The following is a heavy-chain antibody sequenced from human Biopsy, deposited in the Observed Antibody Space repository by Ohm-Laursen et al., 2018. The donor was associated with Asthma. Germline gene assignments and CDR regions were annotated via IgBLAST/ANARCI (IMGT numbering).Heavy chain of an antibody. CDR1: GFAFGSYG. V-gene: IGHV3-33*01. Sequence: SLRLSCTASGFAFGSYGLHWVRQAPGKGLEWVADIWFDGSNKHYADSVKGRFTISRDNSRNTLYLQMNSLRAEDTALYYCGRERSYMVDYWGQGTLVIVSS. D-gene: IGHD3-10*01. CDR2: IWFDGSNK. CDR3: GRERSYMVDY. J-gene: IGHJ4*02.